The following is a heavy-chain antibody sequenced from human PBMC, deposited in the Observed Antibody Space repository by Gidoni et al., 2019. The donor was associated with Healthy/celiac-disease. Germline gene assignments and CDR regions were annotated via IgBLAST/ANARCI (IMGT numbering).Heavy chain of an antibody. Sequence: QVQLVQSGAEVKKPGSSVKVSCKASGGPFSSYAISWVRQAPGQGLEWMGGIIPIFGTANYAQKFQGRVTITADESTSTAYMELSSLRSEDTAVYYCARVHADSSQQLVRMYYYYYMDVWGKGTTVTVSS. CDR3: ARVHADSSQQLVRMYYYYYMDV. CDR1: GGPFSSYA. CDR2: IIPIFGTA. J-gene: IGHJ6*03. D-gene: IGHD6-13*01. V-gene: IGHV1-69*01.